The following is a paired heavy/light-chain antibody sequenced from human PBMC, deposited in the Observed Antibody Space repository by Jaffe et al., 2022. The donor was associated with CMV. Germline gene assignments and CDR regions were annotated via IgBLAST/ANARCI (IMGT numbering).Heavy chain of an antibody. V-gene: IGHV3-7*03. Sequence: EVQLVESGGGLVQPGGSLRLSCASSGFSFSNYWMSWVRQAPGKGLEWVANINQGGTEKYYVDSVKGRFTISRDNAKNSLILQMDSLRVEDTAVYYCAKDNHYSDSSAYYYYFEYWGQGTLVTVSS. CDR3: AKDNHYSDSSAYYYYFEY. CDR1: GFSFSNYW. D-gene: IGHD3-22*01. CDR2: INQGGTEK. J-gene: IGHJ4*02.
Light chain of an antibody. CDR2: GAS. CDR1: QSANSN. Sequence: EIVMTQSPATLSVSPGERAILSCRASQSANSNLAWYQQNPGQAPRLLIYGASTRATGIPARFSGSGSGTEFTLTIDSLQSEDLAVYYCQQYHKWPRTFGQGTKVEIK. CDR3: QQYHKWPRT. J-gene: IGKJ1*01. V-gene: IGKV3D-15*01.